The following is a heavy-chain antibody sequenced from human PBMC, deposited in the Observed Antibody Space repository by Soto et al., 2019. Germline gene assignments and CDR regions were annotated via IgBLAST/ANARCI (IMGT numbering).Heavy chain of an antibody. V-gene: IGHV1-18*01. CDR2: ISAYNGNT. CDR1: GYTFTSYG. CDR3: ARGAFKYSYGPFDI. J-gene: IGHJ3*02. Sequence: GXSVKVSFKASGYTFTSYGISWVRQAPGQGLEWMGWISAYNGNTNYAQKLQGRVTMTTDTSTSTAYMELRSLRSDDTVVYYCARGAFKYSYGPFDIWGQGTMVTVSS. D-gene: IGHD5-18*01.